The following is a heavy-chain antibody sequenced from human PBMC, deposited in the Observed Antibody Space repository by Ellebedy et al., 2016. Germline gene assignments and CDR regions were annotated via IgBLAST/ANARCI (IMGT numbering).Heavy chain of an antibody. CDR2: INAGNGNT. CDR1: GYTFTSYA. V-gene: IGHV1-3*01. CDR3: ATQVFDGSTWSADY. J-gene: IGHJ4*02. D-gene: IGHD6-6*01. Sequence: GGSLRLSCAASGYTFTSYAMHWVRQAPGQRLEWMEWINAGNGNTKYSQKFQGRVTFTRDTSATTAYMQLSSLRSEDTAVYYCATQVFDGSTWSADYWGQGTLVTVSS.